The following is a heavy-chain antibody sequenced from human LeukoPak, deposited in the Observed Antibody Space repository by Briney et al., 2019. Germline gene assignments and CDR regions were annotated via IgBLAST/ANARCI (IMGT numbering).Heavy chain of an antibody. Sequence: GGSLRLSCAGSGFTFSTPWMTWVRQAPGKGLEWVASISRDGGDKQYAESIKGRLTISRDNVQHSLYLEMNSLRADDTPIYYFAKDVANSYFEYWGQGTLVTVSA. CDR2: ISRDGGDK. CDR3: AKDVANSYFEY. V-gene: IGHV3-7*01. D-gene: IGHD2/OR15-2a*01. CDR1: GFTFSTPW. J-gene: IGHJ4*02.